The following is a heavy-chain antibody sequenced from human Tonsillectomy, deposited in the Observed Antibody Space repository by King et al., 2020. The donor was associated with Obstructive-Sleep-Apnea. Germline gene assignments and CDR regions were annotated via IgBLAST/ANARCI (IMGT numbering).Heavy chain of an antibody. Sequence: QLQESGPGLVKPSETLSLTCTVSVYSISSDYYCGWIRQPPGKGLEWIATIYHSGSTYYNPSLKSRVTISVYTSKNRFSLRLRSVTAADTAVYYCARVGPSQTDYWGQGTLVTVSS. V-gene: IGHV4-38-2*02. J-gene: IGHJ4*02. CDR3: ARVGPSQTDY. CDR1: VYSISSDYY. D-gene: IGHD3-16*01. CDR2: IYHSGST.